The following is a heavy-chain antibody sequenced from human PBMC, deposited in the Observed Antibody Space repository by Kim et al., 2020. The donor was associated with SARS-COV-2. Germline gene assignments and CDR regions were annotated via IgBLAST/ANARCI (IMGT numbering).Heavy chain of an antibody. Sequence: TIHYADSVKGRFTIARDNAKTSLYLQMNSLGVEDTAVYYCASRGGGNLTWGQGTLVTVSS. D-gene: IGHD2-15*01. CDR3: ASRGGGNLT. CDR2: TI. J-gene: IGHJ5*02. V-gene: IGHV3-48*04.